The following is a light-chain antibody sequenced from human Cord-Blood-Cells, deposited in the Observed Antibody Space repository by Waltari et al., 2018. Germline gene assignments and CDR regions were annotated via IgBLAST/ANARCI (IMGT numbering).Light chain of an antibody. V-gene: IGKV4-1*01. CDR2: WEF. CDR1: QSVLYSSNNKNY. Sequence: DIVMTQSPDSLAVSLGARATINCKSSQSVLYSSNNKNYLAWYQQKPGQPPKLLIYWEFTRDSGVRDRFVGRGSGTYFTLTISSLQAEYVLVDYCEQCYSTPLFTLGPGIKVDSK. CDR3: EQCYSTPLFT. J-gene: IGKJ3*01.